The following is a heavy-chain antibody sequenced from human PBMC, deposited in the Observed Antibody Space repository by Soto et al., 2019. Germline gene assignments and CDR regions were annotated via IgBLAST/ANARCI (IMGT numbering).Heavy chain of an antibody. CDR1: GGSINSGDYH. D-gene: IGHD3-10*02. J-gene: IGHJ6*02. V-gene: IGHV4-30-4*01. CDR3: ARDYRVRSAGPMDV. Sequence: ASETLSLTCTVSGGSINSGDYHWSWIRQSPGKGLEWIGAIYYSGSTYYNPSLKSRIRISVDTSKNQFSLKGNSVTAADTAVYYCARDYRVRSAGPMDVWGQGTTVTVSS. CDR2: IYYSGST.